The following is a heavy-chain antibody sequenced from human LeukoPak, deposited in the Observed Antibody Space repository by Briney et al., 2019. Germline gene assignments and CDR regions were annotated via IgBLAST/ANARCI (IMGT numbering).Heavy chain of an antibody. D-gene: IGHD4-17*01. Sequence: SETLSLTCTVSGGSISSGGYYWSWIRQHPGKGLEWIGYIYYSGSTYYNPSLKSRVTISVDTSKNQFSLKLSSVTAADTAVYYCARDFRLYGDYAERWFDPSGQGTLVTVSS. CDR2: IYYSGST. CDR1: GGSISSGGYY. V-gene: IGHV4-31*03. J-gene: IGHJ5*02. CDR3: ARDFRLYGDYAERWFDP.